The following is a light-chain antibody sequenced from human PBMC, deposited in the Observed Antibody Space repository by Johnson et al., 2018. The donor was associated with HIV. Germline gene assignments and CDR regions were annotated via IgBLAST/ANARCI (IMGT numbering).Light chain of an antibody. Sequence: QSVLTQPPSVSAAPGQKVTISCSGSNSNIGNNYVSWYQQLPGTAPKLLIYESTNRPSGIPDRFSGSKSGTSATLGITGLQTGDEADYYCGTWDSSLSAGGYVFGTGTKVTVL. CDR1: NSNIGNNY. CDR2: EST. CDR3: GTWDSSLSAGGYV. V-gene: IGLV1-51*02. J-gene: IGLJ1*01.